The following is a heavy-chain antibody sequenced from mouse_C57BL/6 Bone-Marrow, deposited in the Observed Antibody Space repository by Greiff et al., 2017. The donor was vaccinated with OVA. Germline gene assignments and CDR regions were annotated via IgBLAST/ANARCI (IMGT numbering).Heavy chain of an antibody. CDR3: AFYYDYGGYFDY. D-gene: IGHD2-4*01. J-gene: IGHJ2*01. V-gene: IGHV1-69*01. CDR1: GYTFTSYW. Sequence: VQLQQPGAELVMPGASVKLSCKASGYTFTSYWMHWVKQRPEQGLEWIGEIDPSDSYTNYNQKFKGKSTLTVDKSSSTAYMQLSSLTSEDSAVYYCAFYYDYGGYFDYWGQGTTLTVSS. CDR2: IDPSDSYT.